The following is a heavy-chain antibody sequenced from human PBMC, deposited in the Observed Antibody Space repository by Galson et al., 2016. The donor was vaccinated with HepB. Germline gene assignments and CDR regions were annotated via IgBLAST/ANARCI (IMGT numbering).Heavy chain of an antibody. Sequence: SLRLSCAVSGFTFDDYAMHWVRQAPGKGLEWVAGISWNSGSIGYADSVKGRFTISRDNAKNSLYLQMNSLRADDTALYYCAKDLEVGGLHGTCMDVWGQGTLVTVSP. CDR1: GFTFDDYA. V-gene: IGHV3-9*01. J-gene: IGHJ4*02. D-gene: IGHD6-19*01. CDR3: AKDLEVGGLHGTCMDV. CDR2: ISWNSGSI.